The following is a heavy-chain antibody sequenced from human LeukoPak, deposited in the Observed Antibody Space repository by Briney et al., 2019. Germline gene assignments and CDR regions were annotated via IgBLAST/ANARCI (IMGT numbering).Heavy chain of an antibody. CDR2: IYAGGKT. D-gene: IGHD3-10*01. J-gene: IGHJ5*02. Sequence: SQTLSLTCTVSGDSISTGGYFWSWIRQPAGKGLEWIGRIYAGGKTNYNPSLRSRVTISVDTSRNQFSLKLNSATAADTAVYYCARMDYYGSGTYHSWFDPWGQGTLVTVSS. V-gene: IGHV4-61*02. CDR3: ARMDYYGSGTYHSWFDP. CDR1: GDSISTGGYF.